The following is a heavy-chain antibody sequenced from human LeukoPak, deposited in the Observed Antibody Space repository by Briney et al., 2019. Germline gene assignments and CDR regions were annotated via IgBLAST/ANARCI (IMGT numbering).Heavy chain of an antibody. Sequence: GGSLRLSCAASGFTFSSYGMSWVRQAPGKGLEWVSGISGSGGDTNYADSVKGRFTISRDNSKNTLYLQMNSLRAEDTAVYYCARPSSGWPKGTLYQYYGMDVWGQGTTVTVSS. D-gene: IGHD6-19*01. CDR2: ISGSGGDT. V-gene: IGHV3-23*01. J-gene: IGHJ6*02. CDR1: GFTFSSYG. CDR3: ARPSSGWPKGTLYQYYGMDV.